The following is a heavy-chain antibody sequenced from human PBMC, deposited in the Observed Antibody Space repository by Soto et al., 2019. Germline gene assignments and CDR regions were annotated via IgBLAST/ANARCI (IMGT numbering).Heavy chain of an antibody. J-gene: IGHJ6*02. CDR1: GGSISSGSYY. Sequence: PSEILSLTCTVSGGSISSGSYYWSWIRQLPGKGLEWIGYIYYSGSTYYNPSLKSRVTISVDTSKNQFSLKLNSVTAADTAVYYCATRTDYYYGSGSLGGMDVWGQGTTVTAP. CDR3: ATRTDYYYGSGSLGGMDV. V-gene: IGHV4-31*03. CDR2: IYYSGST. D-gene: IGHD3-10*01.